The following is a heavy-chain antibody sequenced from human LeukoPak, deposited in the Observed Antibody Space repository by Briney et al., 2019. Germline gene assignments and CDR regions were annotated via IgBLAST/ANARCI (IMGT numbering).Heavy chain of an antibody. D-gene: IGHD6-13*01. CDR2: ISAYNGNT. J-gene: IGHJ4*02. Sequence: GESLKISCKGSGYSFTSYGISWVRQAPGQGLEWMGWISAYNGNTNYAHKFQGRVTMTTDTSTSTAYMELRSLRSDDTAVYYCARDSPYSSSSLGFDYWGQGTLVTVSS. CDR3: ARDSPYSSSSLGFDY. V-gene: IGHV1-18*01. CDR1: GYSFTSYG.